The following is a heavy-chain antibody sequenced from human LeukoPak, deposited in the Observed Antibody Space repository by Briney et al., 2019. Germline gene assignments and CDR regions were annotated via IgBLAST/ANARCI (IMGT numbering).Heavy chain of an antibody. CDR3: ARGGSGATRDDTFDI. V-gene: IGHV3-21*01. CDR1: GFTFSSYS. CDR2: ISSSSSVI. Sequence: GGSLRLSCAASGFTFSSYSINWVRQAPGRRLEWVSSISSSSSVIFYSDSVKGRFTISRDNAKNSLYLQMNSLRAEDTAVYYCARGGSGATRDDTFDIWGQGTMVTVSS. J-gene: IGHJ3*02. D-gene: IGHD3-16*01.